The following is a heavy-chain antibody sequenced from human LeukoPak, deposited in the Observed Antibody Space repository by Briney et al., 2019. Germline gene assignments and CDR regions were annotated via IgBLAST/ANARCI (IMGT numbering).Heavy chain of an antibody. J-gene: IGHJ4*02. CDR2: RNPNSGNT. CDR3: ARAPDPLGYCSSTSCYEPDY. V-gene: IGHV1-8*01. D-gene: IGHD2-2*01. CDR1: GYTFTSYD. Sequence: VASVKVSCKASGYTFTSYDINWVRQATGQGLEWMGWRNPNSGNTGYAQKFQGRVTMTRNTSISTAYMELSSLRSEDTAVYYCARAPDPLGYCSSTSCYEPDYWGQGTLVTVSS.